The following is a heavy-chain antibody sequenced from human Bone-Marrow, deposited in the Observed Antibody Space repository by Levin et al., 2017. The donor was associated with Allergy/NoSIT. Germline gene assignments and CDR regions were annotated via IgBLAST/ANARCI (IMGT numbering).Heavy chain of an antibody. CDR3: AKDYDSGTIFGVVSFGYYGMDV. J-gene: IGHJ6*02. V-gene: IGHV3-30*18. CDR2: ISYDGSNK. CDR1: GFTFSSYG. Sequence: PGESLKISCAASGFTFSSYGMHWVRQAPGKGLEWVAVISYDGSNKYYADSVKGRFTISRDNSKNTLYLQMNSLRAEDTAVYYCAKDYDSGTIFGVVSFGYYGMDVWGQGTTVTVSS. D-gene: IGHD3-3*01.